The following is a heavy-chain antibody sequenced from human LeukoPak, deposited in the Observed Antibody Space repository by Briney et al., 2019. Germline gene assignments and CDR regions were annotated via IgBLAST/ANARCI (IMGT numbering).Heavy chain of an antibody. CDR3: AGGFGVVSRFDY. Sequence: PSETLSLTCNVSGGSIFSHYWTWIRQPPGKGLEWIGYIHYSRSSKYNPSLKSRVTISLDKTNIQFSLRLSSVTAADTAVYYCAGGFGVVSRFDYWGQGTLVTVSS. CDR2: IHYSRSS. CDR1: GGSIFSHY. D-gene: IGHD3-3*01. J-gene: IGHJ4*02. V-gene: IGHV4-59*11.